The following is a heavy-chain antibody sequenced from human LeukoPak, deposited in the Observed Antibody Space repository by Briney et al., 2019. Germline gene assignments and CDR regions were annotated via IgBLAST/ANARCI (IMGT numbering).Heavy chain of an antibody. V-gene: IGHV3-7*01. CDR2: IKLDGSEK. J-gene: IGHJ5*02. Sequence: GGSLRLSCAASGFTFSSYWMSWVRQAPGKGLEWVANIKLDGSEKYYVDSVKGRFTISRDHAKNSLYLQMNSLRAEDTAVYYCARWTRGEQQLGRSNWFDPWGQGTLVTVSS. D-gene: IGHD6-13*01. CDR3: ARWTRGEQQLGRSNWFDP. CDR1: GFTFSSYW.